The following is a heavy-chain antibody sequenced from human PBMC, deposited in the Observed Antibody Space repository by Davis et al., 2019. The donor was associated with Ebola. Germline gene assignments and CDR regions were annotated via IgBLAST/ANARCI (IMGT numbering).Heavy chain of an antibody. V-gene: IGHV3-23*01. CDR1: GFSFSTFA. D-gene: IGHD1-26*01. CDR2: ITSSGGST. CDR3: AKDTSNIWFDI. Sequence: GGSLRLSCEASGFSFSTFAVHWVRQAPGKGLEWVSAITSSGGSTYYADSVKGRFTISRDNSKNTLYLQMNGLRVEDTAIYYCAKDTSNIWFDIWGQGTMVTVAS. J-gene: IGHJ3*02.